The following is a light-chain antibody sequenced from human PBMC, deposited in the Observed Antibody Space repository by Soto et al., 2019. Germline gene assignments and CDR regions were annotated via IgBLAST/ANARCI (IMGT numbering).Light chain of an antibody. Sequence: DIQMTQSPSSLSASVGDRVTITCQASQAISYYLNWYQQKPGKAPKLLIYDASNLETGVPSRFSGSGSGTDFTFTISSLHPEDIATYDWQHDDNLPIFTFGPGTKVDIK. CDR3: QHDDNLPIFT. J-gene: IGKJ3*01. V-gene: IGKV1-33*01. CDR1: QAISYY. CDR2: DAS.